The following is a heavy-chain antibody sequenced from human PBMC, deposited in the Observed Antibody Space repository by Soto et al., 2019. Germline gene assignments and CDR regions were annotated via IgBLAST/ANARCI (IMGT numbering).Heavy chain of an antibody. V-gene: IGHV5-10-1*03. CDR1: GYSFTSYW. CDR3: GRHKVGGVDWFDP. D-gene: IGHD3-16*01. J-gene: IGHJ5*02. CDR2: IDPSDSYT. Sequence: EVQLVQSGAEVKKPGESLRISCKGSGYSFTSYWISWVRQMPGKGLEWMGRIDPSDSYTNYSPSFQGHVTISADKSTSPASRQWGSLKAWDTAMYYGGRHKVGGVDWFDPWGQGTLVTVSS.